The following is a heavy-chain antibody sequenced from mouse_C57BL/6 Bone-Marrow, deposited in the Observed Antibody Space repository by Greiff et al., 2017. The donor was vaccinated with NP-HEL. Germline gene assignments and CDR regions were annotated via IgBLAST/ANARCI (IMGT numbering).Heavy chain of an antibody. V-gene: IGHV1-81*01. D-gene: IGHD3-2*02. CDR1: GYTFTSYG. Sequence: VKLMESGAELARPGASVKLSCKASGYTFTSYGISWVKQRTGQGLEWIGEIYPRSGNTYYNEKFKGKATLTADKSSSTAYMELRSLTSEDSAVYFCARMAAQALAYWGQGTLVTVSA. CDR2: IYPRSGNT. J-gene: IGHJ3*01. CDR3: ARMAAQALAY.